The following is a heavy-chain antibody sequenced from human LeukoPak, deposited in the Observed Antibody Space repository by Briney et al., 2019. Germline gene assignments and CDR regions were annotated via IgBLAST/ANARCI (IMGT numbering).Heavy chain of an antibody. CDR2: ISAYNGNT. CDR3: AREVNIVGATRWFDP. Sequence: ASVKVSCKASGYTFTSYGISWVRQAPGQGLEWMGWISAYNGNTNYAQKLQGRVTMTTDTSTSTAYMELRSLRSDDTAVYYCAREVNIVGATRWFDPWGQGTLVTVSS. V-gene: IGHV1-18*01. D-gene: IGHD1-26*01. CDR1: GYTFTSYG. J-gene: IGHJ5*02.